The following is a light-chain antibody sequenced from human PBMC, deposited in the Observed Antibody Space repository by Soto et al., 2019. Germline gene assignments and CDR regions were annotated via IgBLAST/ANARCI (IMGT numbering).Light chain of an antibody. CDR2: AAS. CDR3: QQLNSYPFT. Sequence: DIQLTQSPSFLSASVGDRVTITCRASQGISSYLAWYQQKPGKAPKLLIYAASTLQSGVPSRFSGSGSGTELTLTISSQQPEDFATYYCQQLNSYPFTFGGGTKVEIK. V-gene: IGKV1-9*01. J-gene: IGKJ4*01. CDR1: QGISSY.